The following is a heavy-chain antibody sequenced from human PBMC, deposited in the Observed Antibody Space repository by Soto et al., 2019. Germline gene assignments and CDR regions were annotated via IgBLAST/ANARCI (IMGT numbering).Heavy chain of an antibody. D-gene: IGHD6-6*01. J-gene: IGHJ6*02. CDR1: GGSISSSNW. CDR3: ARDRQLAPNYYYGMDV. V-gene: IGHV4-4*02. CDR2: IYHSGST. Sequence: QVQLQESGPGLVKPSGTLSLTCAVSGGSISSSNWWSWVRQPPGKGLEWIGEIYHSGSTNYNPSLKIRVTISVDKSKNQFALKLSSVTAADTAVYYCARDRQLAPNYYYGMDVWGQGTTVTVSS.